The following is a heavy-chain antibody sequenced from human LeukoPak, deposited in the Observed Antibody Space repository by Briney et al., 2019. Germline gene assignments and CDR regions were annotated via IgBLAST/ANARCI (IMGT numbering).Heavy chain of an antibody. CDR1: GFTFSSYW. V-gene: IGHV3-7*01. D-gene: IGHD3-22*01. J-gene: IGHJ2*01. Sequence: RRSLRLSCAASGFTFSSYWMSWVRQAPGKGLEWVASIKQDGSETYYVDSVKGRFTLSRDNAKNSLYLQMNSLRADDTAVYYCARDRDSRWDFDLWGRGTLVTVSS. CDR2: IKQDGSET. CDR3: ARDRDSRWDFDL.